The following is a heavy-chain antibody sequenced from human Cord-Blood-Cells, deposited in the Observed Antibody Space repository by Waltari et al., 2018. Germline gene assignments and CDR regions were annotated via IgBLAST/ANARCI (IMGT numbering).Heavy chain of an antibody. CDR1: GGSFSGYY. D-gene: IGHD6-6*01. Sequence: QVQLQQWGAGLLKPSETLSLTCAVYGGSFSGYYWSWFRQPPGKGLEWIGEINHSGSTNYNPSLKSRVTISVDTSKNQFSLKLSSVTAADTAVYYCARVSHPYSSSYYWGQGTLVTVSS. CDR3: ARVSHPYSSSYY. V-gene: IGHV4-34*01. J-gene: IGHJ4*02. CDR2: INHSGST.